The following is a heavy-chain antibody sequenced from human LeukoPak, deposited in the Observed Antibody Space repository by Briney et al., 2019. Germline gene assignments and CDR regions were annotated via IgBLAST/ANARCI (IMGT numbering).Heavy chain of an antibody. D-gene: IGHD3-9*01. CDR3: ARLSRGDYDTVTGFYHYYLDY. CDR1: SGSISPYY. Sequence: PSETLSLTCTVSSGSISPYYWSWIRQPPGKGLEWIGYIYYSGTTNYNPSLKSRVTISVDTSKNQFSLKLTSVTAADTAVYYCARLSRGDYDTVTGFYHYYLDYWGQGTLVTVSS. V-gene: IGHV4-59*08. J-gene: IGHJ4*02. CDR2: IYYSGTT.